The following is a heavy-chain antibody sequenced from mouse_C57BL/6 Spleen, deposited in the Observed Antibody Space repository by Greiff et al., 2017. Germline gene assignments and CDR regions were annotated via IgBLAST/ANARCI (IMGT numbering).Heavy chain of an antibody. CDR3: VSGSTVASYAFDY. J-gene: IGHJ4*01. Sequence: EVKLLESGGGLVQPKGSLKLSCAASGFTFNTYAMHWVRQAPGKGLEWVARISSKSSNYATYYAVTVKDRFTISRDDSQSMLYLQMNTLKTDDTSIYYCVSGSTVASYAFDYWGQGTSVTVSS. CDR1: GFTFNTYA. D-gene: IGHD1-1*01. CDR2: ISSKSSNYAT. V-gene: IGHV10-3*01.